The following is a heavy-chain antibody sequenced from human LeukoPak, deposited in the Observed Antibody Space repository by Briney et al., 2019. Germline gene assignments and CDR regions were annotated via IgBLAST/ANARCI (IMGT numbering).Heavy chain of an antibody. J-gene: IGHJ5*02. CDR3: ARTESVVAAYWFDP. CDR1: GGSISSGGYY. D-gene: IGHD2-15*01. V-gene: IGHV4-31*03. Sequence: PSQTLSLTCTVSGGSISSGGYYWSWIRQHPGKGLEWIGYIYYSGSTYYNPSLKSRVTISVDTSKNQFSLKLTSVTAADTAVYYCARTESVVAAYWFDPWGQGTLVTVFS. CDR2: IYYSGST.